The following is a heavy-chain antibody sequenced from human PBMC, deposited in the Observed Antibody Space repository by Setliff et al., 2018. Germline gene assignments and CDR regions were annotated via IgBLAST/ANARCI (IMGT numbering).Heavy chain of an antibody. CDR1: GGTFSSYA. V-gene: IGHV1-69*06. Sequence: ASVKVSCKASGGTFSSYAISWVRQAPGQGLEWMGRIIPIFGTANYAQKFQGRVTITADKSTSTAYMELSSLRSEDTAVYYCARHPHYDSSGYRDYWGQGTLVTVSS. J-gene: IGHJ4*02. CDR3: ARHPHYDSSGYRDY. D-gene: IGHD3-22*01. CDR2: IIPIFGTA.